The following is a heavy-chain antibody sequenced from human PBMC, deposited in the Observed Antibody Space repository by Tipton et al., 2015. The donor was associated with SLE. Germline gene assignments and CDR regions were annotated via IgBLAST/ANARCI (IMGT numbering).Heavy chain of an antibody. J-gene: IGHJ4*02. D-gene: IGHD3-16*02. V-gene: IGHV4-4*07. Sequence: TLSLTCTVSGGSISSYYWSWILLPAGKGLEWIGRIYTSGSTNYNPSLKRRVTMSVDTSKNQFSLKLSSVTAADTAVYYCARVQGIWRSYRYVFDYWGQGTRVTVSS. CDR1: GGSISSYY. CDR3: ARVQGIWRSYRYVFDY. CDR2: IYTSGST.